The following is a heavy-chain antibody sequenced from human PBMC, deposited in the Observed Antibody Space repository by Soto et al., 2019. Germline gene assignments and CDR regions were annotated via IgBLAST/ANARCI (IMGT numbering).Heavy chain of an antibody. J-gene: IGHJ4*02. V-gene: IGHV1-8*01. Sequence: QVQLVQSGAEAKKPGASVKVSCKASGCTFTSYDINWVRQATGQGLEWMGWMNPNSGDPGYAQKFQGRVTMTRNTSITAAYMELSSLTSEDTAVYYCARGASSSSWYVSHWGQGTLVTVST. CDR3: ARGASSSSWYVSH. D-gene: IGHD6-13*01. CDR2: MNPNSGDP. CDR1: GCTFTSYD.